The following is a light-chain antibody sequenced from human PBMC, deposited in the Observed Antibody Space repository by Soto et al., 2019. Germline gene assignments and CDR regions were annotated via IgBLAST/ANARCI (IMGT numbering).Light chain of an antibody. J-gene: IGKJ3*01. CDR2: CAS. CDR1: QSVSSN. V-gene: IGKV3D-15*01. CDR3: QQYNNWPPFT. Sequence: EIVMTQSPATLSVSPGERATLSCRASQSVSSNLAWYQQKPGQAPRLLIYCASIRATGIPARFSGSGSGTEFTLTISSLQSEDFAVYYCQQYNNWPPFTFGPGTKVDIK.